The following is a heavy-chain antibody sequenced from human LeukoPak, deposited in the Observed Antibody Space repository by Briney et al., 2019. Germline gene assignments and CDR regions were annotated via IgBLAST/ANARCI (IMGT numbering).Heavy chain of an antibody. Sequence: GGSLRLSCAASGFTFSSYGMHWVRQAPGKGLEWVAFIRYDGSNKYYADSVKGRFTISRDNSKNTLYLQMNSLRAEDTAVYYCAKGSIAAAGALDYWGQGTLVTVSS. D-gene: IGHD6-13*01. CDR2: IRYDGSNK. CDR3: AKGSIAAAGALDY. V-gene: IGHV3-30*02. CDR1: GFTFSSYG. J-gene: IGHJ4*02.